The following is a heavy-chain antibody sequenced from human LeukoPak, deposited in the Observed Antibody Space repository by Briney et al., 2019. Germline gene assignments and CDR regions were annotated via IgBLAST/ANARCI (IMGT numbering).Heavy chain of an antibody. J-gene: IGHJ4*02. CDR3: ARHGGTLHYFYS. CDR1: NGSISTYY. D-gene: IGHD1-26*01. CDR2: IYHGGTT. Sequence: PSETLSLTCTVSNGSISTYYWSWIRQPPGKGLEWIGYIYHGGTTTYNPSFKRRVTISVDSSKNHFSLTLTSLTAADTALYYCARHGGTLHYFYSWGPGSLVTVSS. V-gene: IGHV4-59*08.